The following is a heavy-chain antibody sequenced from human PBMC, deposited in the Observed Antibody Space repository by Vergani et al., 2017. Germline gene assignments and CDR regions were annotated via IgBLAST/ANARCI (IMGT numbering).Heavy chain of an antibody. CDR3: VRRTDGCRGAVCYSAPVYMDV. D-gene: IGHD2-21*01. J-gene: IGHJ6*03. Sequence: QVQLVQSGSEVKKPGASMKVSCKASGYIFTDYYLPWVRQASRQGPEWMGWCDPKSGDTSYGQQFQGRVTLTRVPSLRSAYMDLGRLTSDDSAVYYCVRRTDGCRGAVCYSAPVYMDVWGEGATVTVSS. CDR2: CDPKSGDT. V-gene: IGHV1-2*02. CDR1: GYIFTDYY.